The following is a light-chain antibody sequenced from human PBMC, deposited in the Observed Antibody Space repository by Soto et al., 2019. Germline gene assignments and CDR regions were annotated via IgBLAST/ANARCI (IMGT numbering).Light chain of an antibody. Sequence: EIVFTQSPGTLSLSPGERATLSCRASQTLASNSLAWYQQKAGQAPRLLIYGASSRATVIPDRFSGRASGTEFSLTITRLAPEDFAVYFCQQYGNSPPTFSQGTKVDIK. J-gene: IGKJ1*01. CDR1: QTLASNS. CDR3: QQYGNSPPT. CDR2: GAS. V-gene: IGKV3-20*01.